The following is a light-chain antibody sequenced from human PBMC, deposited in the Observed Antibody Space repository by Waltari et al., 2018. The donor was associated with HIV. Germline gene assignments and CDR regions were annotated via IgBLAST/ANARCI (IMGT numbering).Light chain of an antibody. Sequence: DIVLTQSPGTLSLSPGERATLSCRTTQSVSGSYLAWYQQKPGQAPRLLIYGASSRAAGIPDRFSGSGSGTDFTLTISRLEPEDSAVYCQLYDSSFPMYTFGQGTKLEIK. J-gene: IGKJ2*01. V-gene: IGKV3-20*01. CDR2: GAS. CDR3: QLYDSSFPMYT. CDR1: QSVSGSY.